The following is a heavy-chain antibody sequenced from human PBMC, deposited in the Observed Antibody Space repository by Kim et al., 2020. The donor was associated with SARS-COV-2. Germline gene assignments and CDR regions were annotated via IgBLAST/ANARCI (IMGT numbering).Heavy chain of an antibody. CDR1: GVSIIGNDYY. CDR2: IHYTGSA. Sequence: SETLSLTCTVSGVSIIGNDYYWTWIRQPPGKGLEWIGYIHYTGSAHYNPSLKSRLIIVVAKSMNQFSLRLNSATDAATADYYSAGVFNGGYGRPDYWGQG. J-gene: IGHJ4*02. V-gene: IGHV4-31*03. CDR3: AGVFNGGYGRPDY. D-gene: IGHD5-12*01.